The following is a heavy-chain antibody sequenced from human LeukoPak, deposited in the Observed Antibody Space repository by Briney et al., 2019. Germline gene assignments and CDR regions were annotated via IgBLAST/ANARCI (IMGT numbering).Heavy chain of an antibody. CDR2: FDPEDGET. J-gene: IGHJ4*02. V-gene: IGHV1-24*01. Sequence: ASVKVSCKVSGYTLTELSMHWVRQAPGKGLEWMGGFDPEDGETIYAQKFQGRVTMTEDTSTDSAYMELSSLRSEDTAVYYCATDLLMVRGVLDYWGQGTLVTVSS. CDR3: ATDLLMVRGVLDY. CDR1: GYTLTELS. D-gene: IGHD3-10*01.